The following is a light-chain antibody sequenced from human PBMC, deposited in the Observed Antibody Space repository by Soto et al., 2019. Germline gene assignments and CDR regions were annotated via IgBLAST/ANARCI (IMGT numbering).Light chain of an antibody. CDR1: QSVSSSY. V-gene: IGKV3-20*01. CDR3: QQYGSPLWT. CDR2: GAS. J-gene: IGKJ1*01. Sequence: EIVLTQSPGTLSLSPGERATLSCRASQSVSSSYLAWYQQKPGQAPRLLIYGASSRATGIPDRFSGSGSGKAFPLTISRLEPEDFAVYYCQQYGSPLWTFGQGTKVDIK.